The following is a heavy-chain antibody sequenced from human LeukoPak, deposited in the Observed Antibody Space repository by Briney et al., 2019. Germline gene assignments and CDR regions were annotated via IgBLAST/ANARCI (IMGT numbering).Heavy chain of an antibody. J-gene: IGHJ3*02. V-gene: IGHV3-30-3*01. CDR3: ARDTNWLNAFDI. Sequence: GGSLRLSCAASGFTFSNAWTSWVRQAPGKGLEWVAVISYDGSNKYYADSVKGRFTISRDNSKNTLYLQMNSLRAEDTAVYYCARDTNWLNAFDIWGQGTMVTVSS. CDR2: ISYDGSNK. D-gene: IGHD3-9*01. CDR1: GFTFSNAW.